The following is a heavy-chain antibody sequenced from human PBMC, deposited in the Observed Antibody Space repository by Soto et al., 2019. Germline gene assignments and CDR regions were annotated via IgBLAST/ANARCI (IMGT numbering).Heavy chain of an antibody. CDR3: ARALPSDYDSRSVLRRPLYYDY. CDR1: GYSFTRYA. J-gene: IGHJ4*02. D-gene: IGHD3-16*01. V-gene: IGHV1-3*01. CDR2: INAANGNT. Sequence: QVHLVQSGAEVKEPGASVTFSCKASGYSFTRYAIHWVRQASGQRLEWMGWINAANGNTDYSGKFQGRVTITRDTSASTAKMQLRSLRSEDTALYFCARALPSDYDSRSVLRRPLYYDYWGQGTLVTVSS.